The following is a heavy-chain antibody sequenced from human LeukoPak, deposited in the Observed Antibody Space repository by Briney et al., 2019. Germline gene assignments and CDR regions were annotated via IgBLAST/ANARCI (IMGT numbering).Heavy chain of an antibody. J-gene: IGHJ4*02. CDR3: ARDYCSSTSCYGPDN. V-gene: IGHV3-30*01. CDR1: GFSLRSYA. Sequence: GGSLRLSCAASGFSLRSYAIHWVRQAPGKGLEWVVFISYDGSNKYYADSVKGRFTISRDNPKSTLYLQMNSLRAEDTAVYYCARDYCSSTSCYGPDNWGQGTLVTVS. D-gene: IGHD2-2*01. CDR2: ISYDGSNK.